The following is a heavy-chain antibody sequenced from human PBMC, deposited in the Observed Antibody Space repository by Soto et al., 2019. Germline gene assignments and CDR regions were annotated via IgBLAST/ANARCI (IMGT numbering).Heavy chain of an antibody. J-gene: IGHJ3*02. CDR3: AKDPVVGTRRAFDI. Sequence: EVQLLESGGGLVQPGGSLRLSCAASGFTFSNFAMNWVRQAPGKGLEWVSAISGSGGSTYYADSVKGRFTSPRANSKTTLYLQMNRLRAADTAVYYCAKDPVVGTRRAFDIWGQGTMVTVSS. CDR2: ISGSGGST. CDR1: GFTFSNFA. D-gene: IGHD1-7*01. V-gene: IGHV3-23*01.